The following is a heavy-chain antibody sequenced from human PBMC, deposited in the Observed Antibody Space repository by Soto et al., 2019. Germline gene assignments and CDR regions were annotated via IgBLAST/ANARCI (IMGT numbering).Heavy chain of an antibody. CDR1: GGSISRNNHY. D-gene: IGHD6-19*01. Sequence: QLQLQESGPGLVKPSETLSLTCTISGGSISRNNHYWGWIRQSPGKGLERIGSIPFSGSTNYNPSLKSRVTISLETSMNQFSLSMSSVTAADTAVFYCARLGSSGWYQGSYFDYWGQGILVTVSS. CDR3: ARLGSSGWYQGSYFDY. V-gene: IGHV4-39*01. J-gene: IGHJ4*02. CDR2: IPFSGST.